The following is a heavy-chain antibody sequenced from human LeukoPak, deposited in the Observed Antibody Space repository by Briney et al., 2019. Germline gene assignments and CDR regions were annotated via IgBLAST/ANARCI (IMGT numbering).Heavy chain of an antibody. CDR1: GYTFTSYY. D-gene: IGHD3-22*01. J-gene: IGHJ4*02. Sequence: ASVKVSCKASGYTFTSYYMHWVRQAPGQGLEWMGIINPSGGSTSYAQKFQGRVTMTRDASTSTVYMELSSLRSEDTAVYYCARDGDSSGYSQTFDYWGQGTLVTVSS. V-gene: IGHV1-46*01. CDR2: INPSGGST. CDR3: ARDGDSSGYSQTFDY.